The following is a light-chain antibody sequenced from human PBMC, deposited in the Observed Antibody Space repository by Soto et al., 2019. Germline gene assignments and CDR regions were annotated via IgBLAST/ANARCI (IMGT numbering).Light chain of an antibody. CDR1: QSIGTW. CDR3: QQFIDGWT. J-gene: IGKJ1*01. V-gene: IGKV1-5*01. CDR2: DAS. Sequence: IQMPLYHSTLSASVGDRVTITCRASQSIGTWLAWYQQKPGKAPKLLIHDASSLESGVPSRFSGSGSGTEFTLTISGLQPDDFAAYNCQQFIDGWTFGQGTKVDIK.